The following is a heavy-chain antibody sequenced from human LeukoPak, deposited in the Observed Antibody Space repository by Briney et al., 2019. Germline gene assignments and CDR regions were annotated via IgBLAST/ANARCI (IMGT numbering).Heavy chain of an antibody. CDR2: IYTSGST. J-gene: IGHJ3*02. CDR1: GGSISSYY. Sequence: PSETLSLTCTVSGGSISSYYWSWIRQPAGKGLEWIGRIYTSGSTNYNPSLKSRVTMSVDTSKNQFSLKLSSVTAADTAVYYCARGNSIAAAVEIAFDIWGQGTMVTVSS. D-gene: IGHD6-13*01. V-gene: IGHV4-4*07. CDR3: ARGNSIAAAVEIAFDI.